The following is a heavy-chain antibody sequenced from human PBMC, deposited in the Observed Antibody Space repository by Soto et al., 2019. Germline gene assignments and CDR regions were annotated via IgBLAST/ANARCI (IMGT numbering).Heavy chain of an antibody. D-gene: IGHD3-22*01. CDR1: GYSFTSYL. Sequence: PGESLKISCKGSGYSFTSYLIGWVRQMPGKGLEWMGIIYPGDSDTRYSPSFQGQVTISADKSISTAYLQWSSLKASDTAMYYCARHRFYYDSHYYYYMDVWGKGTTVTIS. CDR2: IYPGDSDT. CDR3: ARHRFYYDSHYYYYMDV. J-gene: IGHJ6*03. V-gene: IGHV5-51*01.